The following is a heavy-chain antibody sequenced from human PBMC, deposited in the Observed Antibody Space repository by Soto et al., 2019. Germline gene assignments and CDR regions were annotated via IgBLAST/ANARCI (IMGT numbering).Heavy chain of an antibody. CDR3: ASKEGYSSSFRFDY. CDR1: GGSISSYY. J-gene: IGHJ4*02. D-gene: IGHD6-6*01. Sequence: QVQLQESGPGLVKPSETLSLTCTVSGGSISSYYWSWIRQPPGKGLEWIGYIYYSGSTNYNPSLKSRVTISVDTSKNQFSLKLSSVTAADTAVYYCASKEGYSSSFRFDYWGQGTLVTVSS. V-gene: IGHV4-59*01. CDR2: IYYSGST.